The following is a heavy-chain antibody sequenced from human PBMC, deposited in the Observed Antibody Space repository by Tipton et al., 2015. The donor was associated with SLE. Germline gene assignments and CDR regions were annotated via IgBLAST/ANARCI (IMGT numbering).Heavy chain of an antibody. CDR3: ARDSIYSGSDY. J-gene: IGHJ4*02. Sequence: TLSLTCSVSSYSIYNGFYWGWIRQSPGKGLEWIGSIYRSGTAYYNPSLKSRVTMSVDTSKNQFSLKLSSVTAADTAVYYCARDSIYSGSDYWGQGTLVTVSS. CDR1: SYSIYNGFY. CDR2: IYRSGTA. V-gene: IGHV4-38-2*02. D-gene: IGHD1-26*01.